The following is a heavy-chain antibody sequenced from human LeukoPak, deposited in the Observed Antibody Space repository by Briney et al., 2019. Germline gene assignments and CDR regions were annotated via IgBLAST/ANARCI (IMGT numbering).Heavy chain of an antibody. CDR3: AIPLYGEVDASPDY. CDR2: INSDGSST. CDR1: GFTFSSYW. V-gene: IGHV3-74*01. J-gene: IGHJ4*02. Sequence: GGSLRLSCAASGFTFSSYWMHWVRQAPRKGLVWVSRINSDGSSTSYADSVKGRFTISRDNAKNTLYLQMNSLRAEDTAVYYCAIPLYGEVDASPDYWGQGTLVTVSS. D-gene: IGHD4-17*01.